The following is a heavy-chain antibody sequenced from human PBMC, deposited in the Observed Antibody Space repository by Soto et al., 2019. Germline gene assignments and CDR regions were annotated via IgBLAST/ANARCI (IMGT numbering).Heavy chain of an antibody. CDR2: INHSGSI. J-gene: IGHJ6*03. D-gene: IGHD3-3*01. CDR1: GGSFSGYY. V-gene: IGHV4-34*01. Sequence: PSETLSLTCAVYGGSFSGYYWSWIRQPPGKGLEWVGEINHSGSINYNPSLKSRVTISVDTSKNQFSLKLSSVTAADTAVYYCARGSKHYALRFPYYYYYMDVWGQGTTVTVSS. CDR3: ARGSKHYALRFPYYYYYMDV.